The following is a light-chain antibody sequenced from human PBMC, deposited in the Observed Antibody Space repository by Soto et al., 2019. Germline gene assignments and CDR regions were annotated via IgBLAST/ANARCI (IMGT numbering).Light chain of an antibody. J-gene: IGKJ4*01. V-gene: IGKV3D-15*01. CDR1: QSVSKK. Sequence: EIAMTQSPGNLSVSPGERATLTCRASQSVSKKLAWYQQKRGQPPRLLVYGASTRATGIPAKFSGSGSGTEFTLTISSLHSEDSAVYYCQQYNDWPPLTFGGGTTVEIK. CDR3: QQYNDWPPLT. CDR2: GAS.